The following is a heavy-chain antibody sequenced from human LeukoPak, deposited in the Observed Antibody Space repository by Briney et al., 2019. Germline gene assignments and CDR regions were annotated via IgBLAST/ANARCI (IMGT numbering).Heavy chain of an antibody. V-gene: IGHV4-38-2*02. CDR3: ARHSLGATIYFDY. CDR1: GDSISSGYY. D-gene: IGHD1-26*01. J-gene: IGHJ4*02. Sequence: SETLSLTCTVSGDSISSGYYWGWIRQPPGKGLEWIGSIYHSGSTYYNPSLKSRVTISVDTSKNQFSLKLSPVTAADTAVYYCARHSLGATIYFDYWGQGTLVTVSS. CDR2: IYHSGST.